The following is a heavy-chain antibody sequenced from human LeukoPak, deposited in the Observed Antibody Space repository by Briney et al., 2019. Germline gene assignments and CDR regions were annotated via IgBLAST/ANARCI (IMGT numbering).Heavy chain of an antibody. CDR1: GFTFSSYG. CDR2: ISYDGSNK. D-gene: IGHD1-26*01. Sequence: PGGSLRLSCAASGFTFSSYGMHWVRQAPGKGLEWVAVISYDGSNKYYADSVKGRFTISRDNSKNTLYLQMNGLRAEDTAVYYCAKRDIVGASWHFDYWGQGTLVTVSS. J-gene: IGHJ4*02. CDR3: AKRDIVGASWHFDY. V-gene: IGHV3-30*18.